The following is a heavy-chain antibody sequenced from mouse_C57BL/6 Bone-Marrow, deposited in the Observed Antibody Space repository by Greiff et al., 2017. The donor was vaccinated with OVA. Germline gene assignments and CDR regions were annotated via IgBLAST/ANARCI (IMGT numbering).Heavy chain of an antibody. D-gene: IGHD1-1*01. J-gene: IGHJ1*03. CDR2: IHPNSGST. CDR1: GYTFTSYW. V-gene: IGHV1-64*01. Sequence: QVQLQQPGAELVKPGASVKMSCKASGYTFTSYWITWVKQRPGQGLEWIGMIHPNSGSTNYNEKFKSKATLTVDKSSSTAYMQLSSLTSEDSAVYYCARYGSSYWYFDVWGTGTTVTVSS. CDR3: ARYGSSYWYFDV.